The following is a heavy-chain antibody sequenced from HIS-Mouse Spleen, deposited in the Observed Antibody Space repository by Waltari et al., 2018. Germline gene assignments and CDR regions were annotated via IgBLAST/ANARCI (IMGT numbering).Heavy chain of an antibody. D-gene: IGHD6-19*01. V-gene: IGHV4-39*07. CDR2: IYYSRRT. CDR3: AKASSGWLDY. Sequence: QLQLQESGPGLVKPSETLSLTCTVSGGSISSSSYYWGWIRQPPGKGLEWIGSIYYSRRTYYNPSLKSRVTISVDTSKNQFSLKLSSVTAADTAVYYCAKASSGWLDYWGQGTLVTVSS. J-gene: IGHJ4*02. CDR1: GGSISSSSYY.